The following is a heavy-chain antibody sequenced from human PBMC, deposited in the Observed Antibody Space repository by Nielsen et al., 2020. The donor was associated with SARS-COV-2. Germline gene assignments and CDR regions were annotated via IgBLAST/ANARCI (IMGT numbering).Heavy chain of an antibody. CDR3: SSPTVAY. D-gene: IGHD4-23*01. CDR1: GDTLSSDV. CDR2: IRSYANEYAT. Sequence: SCKASGDTLSSDVLHWVRQASGKGLEWLGRIRSYANEYATAYTASVKGRFTISRDDSKNTAYLQMNSLKTEDTAVYYCSSPTVAYWGQGTLVTVSS. J-gene: IGHJ4*02. V-gene: IGHV3-73*01.